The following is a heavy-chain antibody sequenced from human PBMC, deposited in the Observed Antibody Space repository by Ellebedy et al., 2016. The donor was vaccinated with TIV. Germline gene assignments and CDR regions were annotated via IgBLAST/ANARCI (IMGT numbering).Heavy chain of an antibody. D-gene: IGHD2-21*02. V-gene: IGHV3-30*18. J-gene: IGHJ2*01. CDR1: GFTFSSYG. CDR2: ISYDGSNK. CDR3: AKMSCGGDCWWYFDL. Sequence: LSLTCAASGFTFSSYGMHWVRQAPGKGLEWVAVISYDGSNKYYADSVKGRFTISSDNSKNTLYLQMNSLRAEDTAVYYCAKMSCGGDCWWYFDLWGRGTLVTVPS.